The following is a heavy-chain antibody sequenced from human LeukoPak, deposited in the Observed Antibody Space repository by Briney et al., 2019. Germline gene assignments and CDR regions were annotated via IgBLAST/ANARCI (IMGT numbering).Heavy chain of an antibody. CDR3: AKGTWDTAMVPDY. D-gene: IGHD5-18*01. J-gene: IGHJ4*02. CDR2: IWYDGSNK. CDR1: GFTFSSYG. Sequence: PGRSLRLSCAASGFTFSSYGMHWVRQAPGKGLEWVAVIWYDGSNKYYADSVKGRFTISRDNSKSTLYLQMNSLRAEDTAVYYCAKGTWDTAMVPDYWGQGTLVTVSS. V-gene: IGHV3-33*06.